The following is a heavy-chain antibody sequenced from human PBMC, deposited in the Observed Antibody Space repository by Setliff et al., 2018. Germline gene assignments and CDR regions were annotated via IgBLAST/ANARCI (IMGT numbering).Heavy chain of an antibody. J-gene: IGHJ3*02. V-gene: IGHV4-34*01. CDR3: ARGPHRSCWYSGDAFDI. CDR1: GGSFSGYY. Sequence: SETLSLTCAVYGGSFSGYYWSWIRQPPGKGLEWIGEINHSGSTNYNPSLKSRGTISVDASKNQFSLKLSSVTAADTAVYYCARGPHRSCWYSGDAFDIWGQGTMVTVSS. CDR2: INHSGST. D-gene: IGHD6-19*01.